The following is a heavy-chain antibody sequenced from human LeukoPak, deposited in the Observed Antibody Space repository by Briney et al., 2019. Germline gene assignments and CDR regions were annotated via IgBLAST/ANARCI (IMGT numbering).Heavy chain of an antibody. Sequence: GGSLRLSCAASGFTFTMFSMNWLRQAPGKGLEWLAFIRGRSDTTYYADSVQGRFTISRDNAEDSVYLQMYSLGVEDTAVYYCARTYDFGIGPPGDAFDNWGQGTLVTVFS. V-gene: IGHV3-48*01. J-gene: IGHJ3*02. CDR2: IRGRSDTT. D-gene: IGHD3-3*01. CDR1: GFTFTMFS. CDR3: ARTYDFGIGPPGDAFDN.